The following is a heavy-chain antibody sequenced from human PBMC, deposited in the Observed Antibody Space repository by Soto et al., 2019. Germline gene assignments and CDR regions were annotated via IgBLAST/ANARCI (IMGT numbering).Heavy chain of an antibody. J-gene: IGHJ6*02. Sequence: VAVISYDGSNKYYADSVKGRFTISRDNSKNTLYLQMNSLRAEDTAVYYCAREDIVVVVAANRYYYYGMDVWGQGTTVTVSS. CDR2: ISYDGSNK. D-gene: IGHD2-15*01. CDR3: AREDIVVVVAANRYYYYGMDV. V-gene: IGHV3-30-3*01.